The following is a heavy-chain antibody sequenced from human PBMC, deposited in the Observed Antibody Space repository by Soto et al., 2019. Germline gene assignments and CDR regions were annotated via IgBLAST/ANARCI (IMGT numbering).Heavy chain of an antibody. Sequence: QITLKESGPTLVKPTQTLTLTCTFSGFSLSTSGVGAGWIRQPPGKALEWLALIYWDDDKRYSPSLKSRLTITKATSKNQVVLTMTNMDPVDTATYYCAHTQYYYDSSGYYSNAEYFQHWGQGTLVTVSS. CDR2: IYWDDDK. CDR1: GFSLSTSGVG. CDR3: AHTQYYYDSSGYYSNAEYFQH. V-gene: IGHV2-5*02. D-gene: IGHD3-22*01. J-gene: IGHJ1*01.